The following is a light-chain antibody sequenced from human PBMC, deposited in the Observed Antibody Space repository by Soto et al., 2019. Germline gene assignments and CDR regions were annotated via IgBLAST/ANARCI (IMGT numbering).Light chain of an antibody. CDR3: QSYDSSLNGYV. V-gene: IGLV1-40*01. CDR1: SSNIGGAYD. J-gene: IGLJ1*01. CDR2: ADK. Sequence: QAVVTQPPSVSGAPGQRVTISCTGSSSNIGGAYDVHWYQQLPGTAPKLIIYADKYRPSGVPDRVSGSKSGTSASLAITGLQAEDEADYYCQSYDSSLNGYVFGTGTKLTVL.